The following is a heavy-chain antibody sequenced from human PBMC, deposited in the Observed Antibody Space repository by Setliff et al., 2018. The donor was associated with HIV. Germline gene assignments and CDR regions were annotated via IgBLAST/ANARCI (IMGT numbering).Heavy chain of an antibody. V-gene: IGHV4-38-2*01. D-gene: IGHD3-22*01. J-gene: IGHJ5*02. Sequence: SETLSLTCAVSGYSIGSGSFWGWIRQPPGKGLEWIATIPHNGGTYYNPAQSPTGRVTISLDTSKNQFSLKLSPVTAADTAVYYCASRVYYYDDSATLREEGFVPWGQGTLVTVSS. CDR2: IPHNGGT. CDR3: ASRVYYYDDSATLREEGFVP. CDR1: GYSIGSGSF.